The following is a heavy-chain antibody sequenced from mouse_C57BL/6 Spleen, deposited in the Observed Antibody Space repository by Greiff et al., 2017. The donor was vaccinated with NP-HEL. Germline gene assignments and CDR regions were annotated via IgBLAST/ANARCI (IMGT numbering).Heavy chain of an antibody. V-gene: IGHV1-81*01. CDR1: GYTFTSYG. D-gene: IGHD4-1*01. J-gene: IGHJ2*01. CDR3: ARGVGREFGD. Sequence: QVQLQQSGAELARPGASVKLSCKASGYTFTSYGISWVKQRAGQGLEWIGEIYPRSGNTYYNEKFKGKATLTADKSSSTAYMELRSLTSEDSAVYFSARGVGREFGDWGQGITVTVSS. CDR2: IYPRSGNT.